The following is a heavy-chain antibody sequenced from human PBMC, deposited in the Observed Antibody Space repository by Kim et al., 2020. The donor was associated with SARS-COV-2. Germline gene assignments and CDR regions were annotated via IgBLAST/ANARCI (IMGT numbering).Heavy chain of an antibody. CDR3: ARTTYYYGSGSYLYAFDL. D-gene: IGHD3-10*01. V-gene: IGHV4-59*01. J-gene: IGHJ3*01. Sequence: LKSRVTISVDTSKNQFSRKLSSATAADTAVYYCARTTYYYGSGSYLYAFDLWGQGTMVTVSS.